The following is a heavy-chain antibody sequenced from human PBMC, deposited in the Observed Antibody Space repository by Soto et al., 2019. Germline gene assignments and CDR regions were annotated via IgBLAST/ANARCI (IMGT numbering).Heavy chain of an antibody. CDR2: IIPIFGTA. Sequence: GASVKVSCKASGGTFSSYAISWVRQAPGQGLEWMGGIIPIFGTANYAQKFQGRVTITADESTSTAYMELSSLRSEDTAVYYCARIPRIAVAGYYYYGMDVWGQGTTVTVSS. J-gene: IGHJ6*02. V-gene: IGHV1-69*13. CDR3: ARIPRIAVAGYYYYGMDV. D-gene: IGHD6-19*01. CDR1: GGTFSSYA.